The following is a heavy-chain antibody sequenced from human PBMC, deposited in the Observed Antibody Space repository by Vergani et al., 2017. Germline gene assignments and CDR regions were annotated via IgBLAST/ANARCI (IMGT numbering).Heavy chain of an antibody. CDR1: GITFWKFG. V-gene: IGHV3-9*01. CDR2: ISWNSDSI. Sequence: EVDLVESGGGLAQPGGSLRLSCEASGITFWKFGMHWVRQGPGKGLEWVSGISWNSDSIGCGNSVKGRFTISRNNAKKSLYLQMNSLRPEDTALYYCAKAGLGGSGWAYFDDWGQGTLVTVSS. J-gene: IGHJ4*02. CDR3: AKAGLGGSGWAYFDD. D-gene: IGHD6-19*01.